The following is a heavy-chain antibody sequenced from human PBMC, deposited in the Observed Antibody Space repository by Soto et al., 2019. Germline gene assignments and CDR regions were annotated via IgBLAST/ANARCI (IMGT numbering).Heavy chain of an antibody. CDR3: AKGRYNWNYGRGELSYNWFDP. CDR2: ISGSGGST. Sequence: EVQLLESGGGLVQPGGSLRLSCAASGFTFSSYAMSWVRQAPGKGLEWVSAISGSGGSTYYADSVKGRFTISRDNSKNTLYLQMNSLRAEDTAVYYCAKGRYNWNYGRGELSYNWFDPWGQGTLVTVSS. CDR1: GFTFSSYA. J-gene: IGHJ5*02. D-gene: IGHD1-7*01. V-gene: IGHV3-23*01.